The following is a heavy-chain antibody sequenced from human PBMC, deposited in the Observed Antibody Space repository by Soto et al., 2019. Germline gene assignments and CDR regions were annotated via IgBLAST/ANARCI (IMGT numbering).Heavy chain of an antibody. CDR3: ARVPFIPVSGTGRGYYYGMDV. J-gene: IGHJ6*02. CDR2: ISYDGTNK. V-gene: IGHV3-30-3*01. D-gene: IGHD1-7*01. Sequence: GGSLRLSCAASGFTFSSYAMHWVRQAPGKGLEWVAVISYDGTNKYYADYVKGRFTISRDNSKNTLYLQMNSLRTEDTAVYYCARVPFIPVSGTGRGYYYGMDVWGQGTTVTVSS. CDR1: GFTFSSYA.